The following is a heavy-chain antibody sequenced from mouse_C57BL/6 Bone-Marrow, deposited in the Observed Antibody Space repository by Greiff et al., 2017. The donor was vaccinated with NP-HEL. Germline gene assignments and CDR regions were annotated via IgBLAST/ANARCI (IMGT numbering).Heavy chain of an antibody. D-gene: IGHD1-1*01. CDR2: IDPSDSAT. CDR1: GYTFTSYW. J-gene: IGHJ4*01. Sequence: VQLQQPGAELVRPGSSVKLSCKASGYTFTSYWMHWVKQRPIQGLEWIGNIDPSDSATHYNQKFKDKATLTVDKSSSTAYMQLSSLTSEDSAVYYCARWESTRAMDYWGQGTSVTVSS. V-gene: IGHV1-52*01. CDR3: ARWESTRAMDY.